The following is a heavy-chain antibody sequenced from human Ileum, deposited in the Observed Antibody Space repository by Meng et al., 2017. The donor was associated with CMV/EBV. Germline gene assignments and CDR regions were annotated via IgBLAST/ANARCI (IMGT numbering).Heavy chain of an antibody. CDR3: ARDITGSHFDH. J-gene: IGHJ4*02. Sequence: YLKGPGPGLVKPSGTRSLPCTVSGGSINSNNYYWGWIRQPPGKGLEWIGSIYYNGNTPYNPSLKSRVTISLDTSKNQFSLRLSSVTAADTAVYYCARDITGSHFDHWGQGVLVTVSS. D-gene: IGHD1-20*01. V-gene: IGHV4-39*07. CDR2: IYYNGNT. CDR1: GGSINSNNYY.